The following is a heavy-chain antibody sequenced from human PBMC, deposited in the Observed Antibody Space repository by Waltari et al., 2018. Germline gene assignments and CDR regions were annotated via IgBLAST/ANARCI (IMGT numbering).Heavy chain of an antibody. D-gene: IGHD3-16*01. CDR3: SKGWGDF. V-gene: IGHV3-23*01. CDR1: GFTVSSYI. CDR2: ISSSGGNT. J-gene: IGHJ4*02. Sequence: EAQLLESGGGLVQPGGSLSLSCAASGFTVSSYIMSWVRQTPGKGLEWVSGISSSGGNTYYTDSVKGRFTISRDNSKNTLYLQINSLRAEDTAVYYCSKGWGDFWGQGTLVTVSS.